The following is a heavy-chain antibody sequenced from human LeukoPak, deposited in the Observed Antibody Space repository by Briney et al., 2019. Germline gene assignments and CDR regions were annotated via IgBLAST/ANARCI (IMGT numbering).Heavy chain of an antibody. CDR2: IIPIFGTA. CDR1: GCGFGSYD. CDR3: TRGCGEGYWSSTSCPLGY. Sequence: SVKVSCKASGCGFGSYDISWVRQAPGHGLEWMGRIIPIFGTANYAQKFQGRVTITTDESKSTAYMELSSRRSRDTAGYYCTRGCGEGYWSSTSCPLGYWGQGTLVTVSS. D-gene: IGHD2-2*01. J-gene: IGHJ4*02. V-gene: IGHV1-69*05.